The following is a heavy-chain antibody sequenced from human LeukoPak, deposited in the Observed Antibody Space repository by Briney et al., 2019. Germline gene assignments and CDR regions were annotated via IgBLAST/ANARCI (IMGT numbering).Heavy chain of an antibody. CDR1: GGSSSGYY. V-gene: IGHV4-59*08. CDR2: VYNSEYT. Sequence: SETLALTCTVSGGSSSGYYWSWIRQPPGKGLEWIGYVYNSEYTSYLPSLRIRVSISFDTSENQFSLSLASVTAADTAVYYCAKNLGSGSSYRFDYWGQGTLVTVSS. D-gene: IGHD2-15*01. CDR3: AKNLGSGSSYRFDY. J-gene: IGHJ4*02.